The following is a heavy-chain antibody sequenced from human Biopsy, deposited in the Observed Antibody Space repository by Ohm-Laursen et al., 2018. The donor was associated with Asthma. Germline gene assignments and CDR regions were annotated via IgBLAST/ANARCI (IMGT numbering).Heavy chain of an antibody. CDR3: ARAVSSSSYWYFDL. CDR2: IYYNGRT. J-gene: IGHJ2*01. D-gene: IGHD6-6*01. V-gene: IGHV4-39*02. Sequence: SDTLSLTCIVSGDAMSTSGSYWGWIRQSPGKGLEWIGSIYYNGRTYYNPSLESRVTISADTSKNHFSLKVTSVTAADTAVYYCARAVSSSSYWYFDLWGRGDLVTVSS. CDR1: GDAMSTSGSY.